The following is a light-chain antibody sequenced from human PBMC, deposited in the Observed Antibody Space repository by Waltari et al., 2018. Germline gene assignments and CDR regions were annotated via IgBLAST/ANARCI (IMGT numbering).Light chain of an antibody. J-gene: IGLJ2*01. V-gene: IGLV1-47*01. CDR1: SSNIGGDY. CDR3: AAWDDSLSASL. CDR2: RND. Sequence: QSVLTQPPSVSGTPGQRVTIPCSGSSSNIGGDYVSWFQQLPGTAPKLRIYRNDERPSGVPDRFSGSKSGTSASLALSGLRSEDEADYYCAAWDDSLSASLFGGGTKVTVL.